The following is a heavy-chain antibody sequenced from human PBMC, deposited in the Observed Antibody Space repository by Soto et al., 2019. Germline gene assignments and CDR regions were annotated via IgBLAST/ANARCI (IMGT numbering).Heavy chain of an antibody. V-gene: IGHV3-23*01. Sequence: EVQLLESGGGSEQPGGSLRLSCAASGFMFSSFAMSWVRQAPGKGLEWVSVMSGSGGITYYADSVKGRFTISRDNSKNTLYLQMNSLRAEDTALYYCARAFWAVAGTRYFDYWGQGNLVTVSS. CDR2: MSGSGGIT. CDR3: ARAFWAVAGTRYFDY. CDR1: GFMFSSFA. D-gene: IGHD6-19*01. J-gene: IGHJ4*02.